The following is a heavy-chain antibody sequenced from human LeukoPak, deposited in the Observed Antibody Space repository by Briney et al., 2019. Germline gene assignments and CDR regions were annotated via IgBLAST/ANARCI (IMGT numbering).Heavy chain of an antibody. V-gene: IGHV3-21*01. CDR1: GFTFSSYS. D-gene: IGHD1-26*01. CDR2: ISSSSSYI. CDR3: AKVRVGTAHFDY. Sequence: PGGSLRLSCAASGFTFSSYSMNWVRQAPGKGLEWASSISSSSSYIYYADSVKGRFTISRDNSKNTLYLQMNSLRPEDTAVYYCAKVRVGTAHFDYWGQGTLVTVSS. J-gene: IGHJ4*02.